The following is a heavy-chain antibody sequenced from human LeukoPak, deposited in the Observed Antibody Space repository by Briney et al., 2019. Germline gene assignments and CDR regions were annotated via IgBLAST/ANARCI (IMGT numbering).Heavy chain of an antibody. CDR2: IYTSGST. D-gene: IGHD2-15*01. Sequence: SETLSLTCTVSGGSISSGSYYWSWIRQPAGKGLEWIGRIYTSGSTNYNPSLKSRVTISVDTSKNQFSLKLSSVTAADTAVYYCAREDSGGSCYPDWGQGTLVTVSS. V-gene: IGHV4-61*02. CDR3: AREDSGGSCYPD. CDR1: GGSISSGSYY. J-gene: IGHJ4*02.